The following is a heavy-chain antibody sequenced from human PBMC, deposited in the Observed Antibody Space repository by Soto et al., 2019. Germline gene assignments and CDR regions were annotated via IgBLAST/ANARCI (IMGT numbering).Heavy chain of an antibody. V-gene: IGHV5-51*01. J-gene: IGHJ6*02. CDR2: INPANSDI. Sequence: LGESLKISCKASGYSFTTYWIAWVRQMPGKGLEWMGIINPANSDIRYSPSFQGQVTISADNSISTAYLQWSSLKASDTAMYYCARHEQFYYYYYGMDVWGQGTAVTVSS. D-gene: IGHD4-4*01. CDR3: ARHEQFYYYYYGMDV. CDR1: GYSFTTYW.